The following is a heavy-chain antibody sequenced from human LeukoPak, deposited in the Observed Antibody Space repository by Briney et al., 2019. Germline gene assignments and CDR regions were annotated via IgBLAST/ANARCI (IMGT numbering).Heavy chain of an antibody. CDR2: IYYSEST. Sequence: SETLSLTCTVSGGSVSSVSYYWSWIRQPPGKGLEWIGYIYYSESTNYNPSLKSRVTISVDTSKNQFSLKLSSVTAADTAVYYCARLYSSGWYFDYWGQGTLVTVSS. CDR3: ARLYSSGWYFDY. CDR1: GGSVSSVSYY. V-gene: IGHV4-61*01. D-gene: IGHD6-19*01. J-gene: IGHJ4*02.